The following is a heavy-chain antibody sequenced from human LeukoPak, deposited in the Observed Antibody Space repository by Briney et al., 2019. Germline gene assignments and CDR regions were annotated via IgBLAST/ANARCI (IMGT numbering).Heavy chain of an antibody. CDR3: TRGPYGVYSGDYYYHYMDV. Sequence: SMTPSRNPSTPTLARYEIGCDRHAHRHWLEWKGATLTIAGTPNYAQKFQGRLTITADESTSTAYMELSSLRSDDTAVYYCTRGPYGVYSGDYYYHYMDVWGKGTTVTISS. J-gene: IGHJ6*03. CDR1: TPTLARYE. D-gene: IGHD4-17*01. V-gene: IGHV1-69*13. CDR2: TLTIAGTP.